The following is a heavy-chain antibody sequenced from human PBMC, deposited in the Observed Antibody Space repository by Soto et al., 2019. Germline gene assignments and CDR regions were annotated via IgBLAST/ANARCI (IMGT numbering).Heavy chain of an antibody. J-gene: IGHJ4*02. Sequence: ASVKVSCKASGYTFTSYAMHWVRQAPGQRLEWMGWINAGNSNTKYSQKFRGRVTITSDRSVSTAYMELSSLRSEDMVVYSCVRLHITLMVVILSSDYWGQGTLVTVSS. CDR1: GYTFTSYA. CDR3: VRLHITLMVVILSSDY. V-gene: IGHV1-3*01. CDR2: INAGNSNT. D-gene: IGHD3-22*01.